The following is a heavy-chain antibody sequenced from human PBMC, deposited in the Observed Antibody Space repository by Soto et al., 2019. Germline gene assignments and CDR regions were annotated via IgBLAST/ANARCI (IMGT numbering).Heavy chain of an antibody. Sequence: SETLSLTCSVSGGSISSSNYYWTWIRQPPGKGLEWIGSIYYNGKTYYNPSLSSRVTISVDTSRNRFSLNLSSVTAADTAVYYCGRLIHCSTTSCYFDYWGQGTLVTVSS. D-gene: IGHD2-2*01. CDR3: GRLIHCSTTSCYFDY. J-gene: IGHJ4*02. CDR2: IYYNGKT. V-gene: IGHV4-39*01. CDR1: GGSISSSNYY.